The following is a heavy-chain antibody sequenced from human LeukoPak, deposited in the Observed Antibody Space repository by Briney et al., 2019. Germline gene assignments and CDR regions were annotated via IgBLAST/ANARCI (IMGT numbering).Heavy chain of an antibody. CDR2: INPNSGGT. CDR3: ARDGRPMRWELQRDFDY. V-gene: IGHV1-2*02. Sequence: ASVTVSCKSSGYTFTGYYMHWVRQAPGQGLEWMGWINPNSGGTNYAQKFQGRVTMTRDTSISTAYMELSRLRSDDTAVYYCARDGRPMRWELQRDFDYWGQGTLVTVSS. CDR1: GYTFTGYY. J-gene: IGHJ4*02. D-gene: IGHD2-15*01.